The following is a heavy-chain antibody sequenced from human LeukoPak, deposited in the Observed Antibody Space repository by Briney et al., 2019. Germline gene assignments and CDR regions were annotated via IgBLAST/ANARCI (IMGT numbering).Heavy chain of an antibody. J-gene: IGHJ4*02. CDR2: INHSGST. V-gene: IGHV4-34*01. D-gene: IGHD2-2*02. CDR1: GGSFSGYY. Sequence: SETLSLTCAVYGGSFSGYYWSWIRQPPGKGLEWIGEINHSGSTNYNPSLKSRVTISVDTSKNQFSLKLSSVTAADTAVYYCARGGYCSSTSCYKQQLADYWGQGNLVTVSA. CDR3: ARGGYCSSTSCYKQQLADY.